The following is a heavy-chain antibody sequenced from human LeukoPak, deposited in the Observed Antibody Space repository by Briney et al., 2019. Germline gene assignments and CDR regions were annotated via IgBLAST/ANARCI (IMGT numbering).Heavy chain of an antibody. Sequence: GGSLRLSCAASGFKFSDYYMNWIRQAPGKGLEWVSYISNGGNTIYYADSVKGRFTISRDNAKNSLYLQMNSLRAEDTAVYYCYTATPDYWGQGTLVTVSS. V-gene: IGHV3-11*04. J-gene: IGHJ4*02. CDR1: GFKFSDYY. D-gene: IGHD2-15*01. CDR3: YTATPDY. CDR2: ISNGGNTI.